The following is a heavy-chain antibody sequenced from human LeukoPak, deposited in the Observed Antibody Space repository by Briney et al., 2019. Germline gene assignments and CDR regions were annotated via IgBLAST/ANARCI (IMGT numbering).Heavy chain of an antibody. J-gene: IGHJ4*02. CDR2: IYYSGST. CDR1: GGSISSYY. D-gene: IGHD6-13*01. CDR3: ARLAAAAGSYYFDY. V-gene: IGHV4-59*01. Sequence: SETLSLTCTVSGGSISSYYWSWIRQPPGEGLEWIGYIYYSGSTNYNPSLKSRVIISVDTSKNQFSLKLSSVTAADTAVYYCARLAAAAGSYYFDYWGQGTLVTVSS.